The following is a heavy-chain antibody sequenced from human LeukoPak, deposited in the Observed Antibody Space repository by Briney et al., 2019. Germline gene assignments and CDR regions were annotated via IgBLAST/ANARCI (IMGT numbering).Heavy chain of an antibody. V-gene: IGHV4-61*02. CDR2: IYTSGST. CDR3: ARDGLMVRGIITTGNWFDP. CDR1: GGSISSGSYY. D-gene: IGHD3-10*01. J-gene: IGHJ5*02. Sequence: PSETLSLTCTVSGGSISSGSYYWSWIRQPAGKGLEWIGRIYTSGSTNYNPSLKSRVTISVDTSKNQFSLKLSSVTAADTAVYYCARDGLMVRGIITTGNWFDPWGQGTLVTVSS.